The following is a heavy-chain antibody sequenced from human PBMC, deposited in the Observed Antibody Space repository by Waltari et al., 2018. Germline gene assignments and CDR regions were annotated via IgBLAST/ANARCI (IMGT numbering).Heavy chain of an antibody. D-gene: IGHD2-15*01. V-gene: IGHV4-4*02. CDR2: VQRSGRT. CDR1: GYSMSSPAW. Sequence: QLQLPESGPGLVKPSGTLTPTSAVPGYSMSSPAWWSWVRQSPGKGLEWIGQVQRSGRTNYNPSFASRVTVSVDTSTNQFSLKVTSATAADTAVYFCARDRGRGIYLDSWGQGTLVTVS. J-gene: IGHJ4*02. CDR3: ARDRGRGIYLDS.